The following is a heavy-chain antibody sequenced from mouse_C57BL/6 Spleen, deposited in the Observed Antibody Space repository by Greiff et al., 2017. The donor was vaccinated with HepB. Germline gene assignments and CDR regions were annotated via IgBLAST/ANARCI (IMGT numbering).Heavy chain of an antibody. CDR3: AMQVTTVVDYFDY. D-gene: IGHD1-1*01. J-gene: IGHJ2*01. CDR1: GFTFSDYG. CDR2: ISSGSSTI. Sequence: EVQLVESGGGLVKPGGSLKLSCAASGFTFSDYGMHWVRQAPEKGLEWVAYISSGSSTIYYADTVKGRFTISRDNAKNTLFLQMTSLRSEDTAMYYCAMQVTTVVDYFDYWGQGTTLTVSS. V-gene: IGHV5-17*01.